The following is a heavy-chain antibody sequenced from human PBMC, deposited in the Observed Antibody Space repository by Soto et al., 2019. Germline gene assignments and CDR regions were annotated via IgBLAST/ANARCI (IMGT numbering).Heavy chain of an antibody. J-gene: IGHJ6*02. Sequence: GGSLRLSCAASGFTFSDYGMHWVRQAPGKGLEWVAGLWYDGRNKYYADSVKGRFTISRDNSKSTLYLQMNSLRAEDTAVYYCAKDTTMDVWGQGTTVTVSS. V-gene: IGHV3-30*02. D-gene: IGHD1-1*01. CDR3: AKDTTMDV. CDR2: LWYDGRNK. CDR1: GFTFSDYG.